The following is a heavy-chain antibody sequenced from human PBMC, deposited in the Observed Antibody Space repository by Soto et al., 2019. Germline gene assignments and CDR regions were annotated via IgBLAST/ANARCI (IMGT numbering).Heavy chain of an antibody. Sequence: TETLSLTCTVSGGSISSYYWSWIRQPPGKGLEGIGYIYYSGSTNYNPSLNSRVTISVDTSKYPCSLRLRAVSAADTAGYYCARRTRVVPAAMAHYYYYGMDVWGQGSTVTVCS. CDR1: GGSISSYY. CDR3: ARRTRVVPAAMAHYYYYGMDV. V-gene: IGHV4-59*12. D-gene: IGHD2-2*01. J-gene: IGHJ6*02. CDR2: IYYSGST.